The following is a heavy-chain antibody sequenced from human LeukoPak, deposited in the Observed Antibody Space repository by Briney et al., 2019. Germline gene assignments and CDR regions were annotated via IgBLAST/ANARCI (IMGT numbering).Heavy chain of an antibody. CDR3: ARISSSWSERFDY. J-gene: IGHJ4*02. CDR2: ISYDGSNK. CDR1: GFIFSGYA. Sequence: GGSLRLSCAASGFIFSGYAMHWVRQAPGKGLEWVAVISYDGSNKYYADSVKGRFTISRDNSKNTLYLQMNSLRAEDTAVYYCARISSSWSERFDYWGQGTLVTVSS. D-gene: IGHD6-13*01. V-gene: IGHV3-30*04.